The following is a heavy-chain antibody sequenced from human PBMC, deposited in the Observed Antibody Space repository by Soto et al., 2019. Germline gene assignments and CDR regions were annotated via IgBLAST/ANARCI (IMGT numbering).Heavy chain of an antibody. CDR2: IYPDDSET. D-gene: IGHD3-10*01. V-gene: IGHV5-51*01. CDR1: GFNFPTFW. Sequence: PGESLKISCKHSGFNFPTFWIAWVRQMPGKGLEWMGTIYPDDSETRYSPSFQGQVTISADKSIQTATDTAVYYCAQQGFGPLHGLVDVRGQGTTVTVSS. J-gene: IGHJ6*02. CDR3: GLVDV.